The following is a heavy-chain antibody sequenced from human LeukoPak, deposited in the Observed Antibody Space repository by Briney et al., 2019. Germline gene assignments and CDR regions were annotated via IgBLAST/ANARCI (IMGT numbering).Heavy chain of an antibody. J-gene: IGHJ4*02. CDR1: GFTFSSYW. CDR3: ARASYSSGWYIGYFDY. V-gene: IGHV3-7*01. D-gene: IGHD6-19*01. CDR2: IKQDGSEK. Sequence: GGSLRLSFAASGFTFSSYWMSWFRQAQGKGLGGVANIKQDGSEKYYVDSVKGRFTISRDNAKNSLYLQMNSLRAEDTAVYYCARASYSSGWYIGYFDYWGQGTLVTVSS.